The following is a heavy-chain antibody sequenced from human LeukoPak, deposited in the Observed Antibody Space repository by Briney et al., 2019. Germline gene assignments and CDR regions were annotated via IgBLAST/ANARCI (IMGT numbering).Heavy chain of an antibody. V-gene: IGHV4-61*02. D-gene: IGHD5-24*01. CDR3: ARGGENYFDY. J-gene: IGHJ4*02. CDR2: IYTSGST. Sequence: SQTLSLTCTVSGGSISSGSYYWSWIRQPAGKGLEWIGRIYTSGSTNYNPSLKSRVTISVYTSKNQFSLKLSSVTAADTAVYYCARGGENYFDYWGQGTLVTVSS. CDR1: GGSISSGSYY.